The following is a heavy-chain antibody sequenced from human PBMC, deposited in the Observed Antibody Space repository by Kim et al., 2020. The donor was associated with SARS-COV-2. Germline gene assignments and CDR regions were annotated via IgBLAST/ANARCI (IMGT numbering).Heavy chain of an antibody. CDR2: IYYSGST. Sequence: SETLSLTCTVSGGSISSYYWSWIRQPPGKGLEWIGYIYYSGSTNYNPSLKSRVTISVDTSKNQFSLKLSSVTAADTAVYYCARVGWVVRGVIDWFDPWGQGTLVTVSS. D-gene: IGHD3-10*01. V-gene: IGHV4-59*01. J-gene: IGHJ5*02. CDR3: ARVGWVVRGVIDWFDP. CDR1: GGSISSYY.